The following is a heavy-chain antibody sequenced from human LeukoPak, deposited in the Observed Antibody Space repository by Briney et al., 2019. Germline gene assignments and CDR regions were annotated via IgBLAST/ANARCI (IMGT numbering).Heavy chain of an antibody. D-gene: IGHD4-11*01. CDR1: GYSFTSYW. Sequence: GESLRISCKGFGYSFTSYWIIWVRQMPGKGLEWMGRIDPSDSYTNYSPSFQGHVTISADKSINTAYLQWSSLKASDTAMYYCARLVTLVAAWFDPWGQGTLVTVSS. CDR2: IDPSDSYT. J-gene: IGHJ5*02. V-gene: IGHV5-10-1*01. CDR3: ARLVTLVAAWFDP.